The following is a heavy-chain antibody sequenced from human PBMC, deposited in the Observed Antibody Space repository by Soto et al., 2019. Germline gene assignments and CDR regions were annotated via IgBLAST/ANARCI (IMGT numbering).Heavy chain of an antibody. CDR1: GFSLSTSGVG. D-gene: IGHD3-10*01. Sequence: QITLKESGPTLVKPTQTLTLTCTFSGFSLSTSGVGVGWIRQPPGKDLEWLALIYWDDDKRYSPSLKSRLTITKDTSKNQVVLTMTNMDPVDTATYYCAHRKGSGSYSPLNWFDPWGQGTLVTVSS. CDR3: AHRKGSGSYSPLNWFDP. V-gene: IGHV2-5*02. CDR2: IYWDDDK. J-gene: IGHJ5*02.